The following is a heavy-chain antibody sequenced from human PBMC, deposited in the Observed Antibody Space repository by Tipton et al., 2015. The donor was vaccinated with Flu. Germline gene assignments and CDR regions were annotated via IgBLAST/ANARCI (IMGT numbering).Heavy chain of an antibody. D-gene: IGHD3-10*01. CDR1: GDSVSSNSAA. J-gene: IGHJ4*02. Sequence: QVQLVQSGPEVKPSQTLSLTCAISGDSVSSNSAAWNWIRQSPSRGLEWLGRTYYRSKWYHDYAVSVKSRLTINPDTSKNQLSLQLNSVTPEDTAVYYCARGGYYFGSGSYTGFDYWGQGTLVTVSS. CDR2: TYYRSKWYH. V-gene: IGHV6-1*01. CDR3: ARGGYYFGSGSYTGFDY.